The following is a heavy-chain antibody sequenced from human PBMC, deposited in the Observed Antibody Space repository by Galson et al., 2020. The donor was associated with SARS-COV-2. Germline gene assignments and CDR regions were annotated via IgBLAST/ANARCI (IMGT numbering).Heavy chain of an antibody. CDR1: GFSLSTSGVG. Sequence: SGPTLVKPTQSLTLTSTFSGFSLSTSGVGVPWSRQPPGKALECLAHTYSDDDKRYSPSLKTRLTITKDTSNNQVVLTRTNMDPVDTPTDYCARGRELLCSVGGGQGTLFTVSS. V-gene: IGHV2-5*02. D-gene: IGHD1-26*01. J-gene: IGHJ4*02. CDR2: TYSDDDK. CDR3: ARGRELLCSVG.